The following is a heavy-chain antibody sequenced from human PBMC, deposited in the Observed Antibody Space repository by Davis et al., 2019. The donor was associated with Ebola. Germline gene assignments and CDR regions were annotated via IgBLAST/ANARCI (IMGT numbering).Heavy chain of an antibody. Sequence: PGGSLRLSCAASGFTFSNYAMSWVRQAPGKGLEWVSDTSGSGDSVYYADSVKGRFTISRDNSKNTLYLQMNSLRVEDTAVYYSAKVHGDCYPARCFDYWGQGTLVTVSS. CDR2: TSGSGDSV. CDR1: GFTFSNYA. CDR3: AKVHGDCYPARCFDY. J-gene: IGHJ4*02. V-gene: IGHV3-23*01. D-gene: IGHD2-21*02.